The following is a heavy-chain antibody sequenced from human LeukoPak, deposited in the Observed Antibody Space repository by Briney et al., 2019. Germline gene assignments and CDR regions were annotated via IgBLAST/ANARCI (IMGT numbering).Heavy chain of an antibody. Sequence: PGGSLRLSCAPSGFTFSIYAMSWVRQAPGKGLEWVSVISGSGSDTYYADSVRGRFTISRDNSKNTLFVQMNSLRAEDTALYYCAKEIEYSDSSGAFDIWGQGTMVTVSS. V-gene: IGHV3-23*01. CDR3: AKEIEYSDSSGAFDI. CDR1: GFTFSIYA. J-gene: IGHJ3*02. D-gene: IGHD6-6*01. CDR2: ISGSGSDT.